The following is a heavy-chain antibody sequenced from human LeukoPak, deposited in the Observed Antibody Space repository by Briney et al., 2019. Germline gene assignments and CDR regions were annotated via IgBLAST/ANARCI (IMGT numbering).Heavy chain of an antibody. J-gene: IGHJ4*02. CDR3: ARGLMEFCNHTKCPFDF. CDR1: GFTFRSDW. V-gene: IGHV3-7*03. CDR2: INPDGSAT. D-gene: IGHD2/OR15-2a*01. Sequence: GGSLRLSCAASGFTFRSDWMSWVRQSPEKGLEWAANINPDGSATYYVDSVKGRFIISRDNTKNSLYLQMNSLRAEDTAVYYCARGLMEFCNHTKCPFDFWGQGTLVTVSS.